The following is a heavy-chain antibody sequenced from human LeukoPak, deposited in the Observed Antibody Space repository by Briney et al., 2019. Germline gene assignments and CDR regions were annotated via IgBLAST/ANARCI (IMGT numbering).Heavy chain of an antibody. D-gene: IGHD3-10*01. CDR2: IYTSGTT. Sequence: SETLSLTCSVSGGSISSFYCNWIRQPAGKGLEWIGCIYTSGTTTYNPSLKSRVTMSVDTSKNQFSLKLSSVTAADTAVYYCARDSGTTGEVKFDPWGQGTLVTVSS. CDR1: GGSISSFY. CDR3: ARDSGTTGEVKFDP. V-gene: IGHV4-4*07. J-gene: IGHJ5*02.